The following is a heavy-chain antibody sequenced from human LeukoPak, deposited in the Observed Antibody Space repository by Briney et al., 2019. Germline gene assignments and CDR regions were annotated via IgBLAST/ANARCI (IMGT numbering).Heavy chain of an antibody. Sequence: GRSLRLSCAASGFTFSSYGMHWVRQAPGKGLEWVAVIWYDGSNKYYADSVKGRFTISRDNSKNTLYLQMNSLRAEDTAVYYCAGDLDYGGNRPGDYWGQGTLVTVSS. CDR1: GFTFSSYG. CDR2: IWYDGSNK. CDR3: AGDLDYGGNRPGDY. V-gene: IGHV3-33*01. J-gene: IGHJ4*02. D-gene: IGHD4-23*01.